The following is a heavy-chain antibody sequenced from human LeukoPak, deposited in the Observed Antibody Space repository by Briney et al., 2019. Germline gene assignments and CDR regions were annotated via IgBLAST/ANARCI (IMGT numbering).Heavy chain of an antibody. J-gene: IGHJ4*02. CDR1: GFTFSDYS. V-gene: IGHV3-23*01. D-gene: IGHD3-22*01. CDR3: ARATYYYDSSGYYHIRDYFDY. CDR2: IWGSGAKI. Sequence: GGSLRLSCEASGFTFSDYSLNWVRQAPGKGLEWVSVIWGSGAKIYYADSVKGRFTISRDNSKNTVYLQLNSLRAEDTAVYYCARATYYYDSSGYYHIRDYFDYWGQGTLVTVSS.